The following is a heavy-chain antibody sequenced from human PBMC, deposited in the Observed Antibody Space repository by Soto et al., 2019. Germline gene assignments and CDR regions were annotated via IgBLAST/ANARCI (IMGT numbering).Heavy chain of an antibody. D-gene: IGHD3-3*01. CDR1: GYTFTSYD. CDR2: MNPNSGNT. V-gene: IGHV1-8*01. CDR3: ARGPYYDFWSGYWYYYYGMDV. J-gene: IGHJ6*02. Sequence: ASVKVSCKASGYTFTSYDINWVRQATGQGLEWMGWMNPNSGNTGYAQKFQGRVTMTRNTSISTAYMELSSLRSEDTAVYYCARGPYYDFWSGYWYYYYGMDVWGQGTTVTVSS.